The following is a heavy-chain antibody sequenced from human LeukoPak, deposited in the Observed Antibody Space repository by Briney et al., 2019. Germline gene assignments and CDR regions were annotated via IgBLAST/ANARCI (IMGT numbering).Heavy chain of an antibody. D-gene: IGHD5-18*01. CDR3: AKDPGYSYGNDAFDI. CDR1: GFTFSSYA. CDR2: ISGSGGST. V-gene: IGHV3-23*01. J-gene: IGHJ3*02. Sequence: GGSLRLSCAASGFTFSSYAMSWVRQAPGKGLEWVSAISGSGGSTYYEDSVKGRFTISRDNSKNTLYLQMNSLRAEDTAVYYCAKDPGYSYGNDAFDIWGQGTMVTVSS.